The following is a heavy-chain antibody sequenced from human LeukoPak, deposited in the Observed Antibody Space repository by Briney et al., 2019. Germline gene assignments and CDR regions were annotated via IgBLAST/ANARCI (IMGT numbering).Heavy chain of an antibody. J-gene: IGHJ4*02. CDR2: ISYDGSNK. D-gene: IGHD5-24*01. V-gene: IGHV3-30-3*01. Sequence: PGRSLRLSCAASGFTFSSYAMHWVRQAPGKGLEWVAVISYDGSNKYYADSVKGRFTISRDNSKNTLYLQMNSLRAEDTAVYYCARDLRDGYNNDYWGQGTLVTVSS. CDR3: ARDLRDGYNNDY. CDR1: GFTFSSYA.